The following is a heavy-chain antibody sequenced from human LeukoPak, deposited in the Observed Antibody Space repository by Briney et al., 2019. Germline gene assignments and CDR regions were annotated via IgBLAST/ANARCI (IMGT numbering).Heavy chain of an antibody. D-gene: IGHD4-23*01. Sequence: SQTLSLTCTVSGGSISSGGYYWSWIRQHPGKGLEWIGYIYYGGSTYYNPSLRSRVTISVDMSKNQFSLKLNSVTAADTAVYYCARFYGGNSGTLPRATFDIWGQGTMVTVSS. CDR3: ARFYGGNSGTLPRATFDI. V-gene: IGHV4-31*03. J-gene: IGHJ3*02. CDR1: GGSISSGGYY. CDR2: IYYGGST.